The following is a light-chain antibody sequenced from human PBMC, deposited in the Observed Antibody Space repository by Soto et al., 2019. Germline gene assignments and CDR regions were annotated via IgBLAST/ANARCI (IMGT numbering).Light chain of an antibody. Sequence: QSVLTQPASVSGSPGQSITISCTGTISDVSGYNFVSWYQQYPGEAPKLMIYDVSNRPSGVSNRFSGSKSGNTASLTISGLQAEDEADYYCGSYTSSNTYVFGTGTKVTVL. CDR3: GSYTSSNTYV. J-gene: IGLJ1*01. CDR2: DVS. V-gene: IGLV2-14*03. CDR1: ISDVSGYNF.